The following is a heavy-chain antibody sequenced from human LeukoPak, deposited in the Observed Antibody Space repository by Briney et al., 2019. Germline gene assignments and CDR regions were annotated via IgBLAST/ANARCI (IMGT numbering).Heavy chain of an antibody. CDR2: MNPNSGNT. J-gene: IGHJ5*02. Sequence: GASVKVSCKASGYTFTSYDINWVRQATGQGLEWMGWMNPNSGNTGYAQKFQGRVTMTRNTSISTAYMELSSLRSEDTAVYYCARGNLRGAHPKRNWFDPWGQGTLVTVSS. V-gene: IGHV1-8*01. D-gene: IGHD4/OR15-4a*01. CDR1: GYTFTSYD. CDR3: ARGNLRGAHPKRNWFDP.